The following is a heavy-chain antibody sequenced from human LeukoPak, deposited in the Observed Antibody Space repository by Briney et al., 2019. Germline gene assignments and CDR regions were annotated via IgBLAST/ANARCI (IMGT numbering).Heavy chain of an antibody. V-gene: IGHV4-59*01. CDR3: ARGFGEYYFDY. D-gene: IGHD3-3*01. CDR1: GGSISSYY. CDR2: IYYSGST. J-gene: IGHJ4*02. Sequence: PSETLSLTCTVSGGSISSYYWSWIRQPPGQGLEWIGYIYYSGSTNYNPSLTSRVTISVDTSKNQFSLKLSSVTAADTAVYYCARGFGEYYFDYWGQGTLVTVSS.